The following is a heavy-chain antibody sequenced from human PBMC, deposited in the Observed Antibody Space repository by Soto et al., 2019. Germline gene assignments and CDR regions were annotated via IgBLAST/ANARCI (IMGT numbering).Heavy chain of an antibody. D-gene: IGHD2-21*01. CDR2: IIPIFGTA. V-gene: IGHV1-69*13. J-gene: IGHJ6*02. CDR1: GGTFSSYA. CDR3: ARVVIYFLSPHYGMYV. Sequence: ASVKVSCKASGGTFSSYAISWVRQAPGQGLEWMGGIIPIFGTANYAQKFQGRVTITEDESTSTAYMELSSLRSEDTAVYYCARVVIYFLSPHYGMYVWGQGTRVTGSS.